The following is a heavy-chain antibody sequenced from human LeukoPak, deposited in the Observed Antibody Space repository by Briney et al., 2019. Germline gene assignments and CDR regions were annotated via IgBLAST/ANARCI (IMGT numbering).Heavy chain of an antibody. CDR3: ASVGYCSGGSCHAFDI. V-gene: IGHV3-30*02. J-gene: IGHJ3*02. Sequence: GGSLRLSCAASGFTFSSYGMHWVRQAPGKGLEWVAFIRYDGSNKYYADSVKGRFTISRDNSKNSLYLQMNSLRAEDTAVYYCASVGYCSGGSCHAFDIWGQGTMVTVSS. CDR1: GFTFSSYG. D-gene: IGHD2-15*01. CDR2: IRYDGSNK.